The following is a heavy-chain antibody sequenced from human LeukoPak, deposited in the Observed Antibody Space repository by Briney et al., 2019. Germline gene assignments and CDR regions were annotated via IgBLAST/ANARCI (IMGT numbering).Heavy chain of an antibody. V-gene: IGHV4-39*07. Sequence: SSETLSLTCTVSGDSINSSTYRWGWIRQPPGKGLEWIGSIYYIGSPYYNPSLKSRVTISVDTSKNQFSLKLSSVTAADTAVYYCATNYGGNSALFDYWGQGTLVTVSS. CDR1: GDSINSSTYR. CDR2: IYYIGSP. CDR3: ATNYGGNSALFDY. J-gene: IGHJ4*02. D-gene: IGHD4-23*01.